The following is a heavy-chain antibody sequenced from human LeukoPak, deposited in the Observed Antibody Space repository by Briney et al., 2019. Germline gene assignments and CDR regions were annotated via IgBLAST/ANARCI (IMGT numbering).Heavy chain of an antibody. CDR1: GYTFTNFV. J-gene: IGHJ6*03. CDR3: ARGRSRSQIVATVRVDGDYYYMDV. CDR2: ISAYNGIT. Sequence: ASVKVSCKASGYTFTNFVISWVRQAPGQGLEWMGWISAYNGITNYAQKLQDRVTMTTDSSTGTAYMELRRLTSDDTAVYYCARGRSRSQIVATVRVDGDYYYMDVWGKGTTVTVSS. D-gene: IGHD5-12*01. V-gene: IGHV1-18*01.